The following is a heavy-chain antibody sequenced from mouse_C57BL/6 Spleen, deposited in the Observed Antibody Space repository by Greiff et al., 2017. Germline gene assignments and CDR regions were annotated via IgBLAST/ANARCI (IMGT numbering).Heavy chain of an antibody. Sequence: LVESGPELVKPGASVKISCKASGYAFSSSWMNWVKQRPGKGLEWIGRIYPGDGDTNYNGKFKGKATLTADKSSSTVYMELSRLTSEDSAVYFCARHEDSYYYAMDYWGQGTSVTVSS. V-gene: IGHV1-82*01. CDR3: ARHEDSYYYAMDY. CDR2: IYPGDGDT. CDR1: GYAFSSSW. J-gene: IGHJ4*01.